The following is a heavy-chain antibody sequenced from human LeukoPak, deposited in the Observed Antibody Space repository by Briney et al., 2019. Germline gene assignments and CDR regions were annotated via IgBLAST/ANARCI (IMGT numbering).Heavy chain of an antibody. Sequence: GGSLRLSCAASGFTFSSYGMPWVRQAPGKGLEWVANIKQDGSEKYYVDSVKGRFTISRDNAKNSLYLQMNSLRAEDTAVYYCARDYYDSSGYSYYFDYWGQGTLVTVSS. CDR2: IKQDGSEK. D-gene: IGHD3-22*01. V-gene: IGHV3-7*01. CDR1: GFTFSSYG. J-gene: IGHJ4*02. CDR3: ARDYYDSSGYSYYFDY.